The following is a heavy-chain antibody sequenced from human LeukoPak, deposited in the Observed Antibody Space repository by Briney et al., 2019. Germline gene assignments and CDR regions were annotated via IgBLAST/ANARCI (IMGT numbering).Heavy chain of an antibody. CDR3: ARDLEAAGYFQH. D-gene: IGHD6-25*01. CDR2: IYHSGST. Sequence: SETLSLTCAVSGGSISSSNWWSWVRQPPVKGLEWIGEIYHSGSTNYNPSLKSRVTISVDKSKNQFSLKLSSVTAADTAVYYCARDLEAAGYFQHWGQGTLVTVSS. CDR1: GGSISSSNW. V-gene: IGHV4-4*02. J-gene: IGHJ1*01.